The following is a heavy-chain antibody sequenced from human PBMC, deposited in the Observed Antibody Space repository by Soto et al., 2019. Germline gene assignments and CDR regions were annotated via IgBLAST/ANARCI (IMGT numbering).Heavy chain of an antibody. J-gene: IGHJ4*02. CDR1: GYSFTTSG. V-gene: IGHV1-18*01. Sequence: ASVKVSCKASGYSFTTSGITWVRRAPGQGLEWMGWISTYNGNTNYAQNLQDRVTLTTDTSTSTAYMELRSLRSDDTAVYYCSRRLYGDYDYWGQGTMVTVSS. CDR2: ISTYNGNT. D-gene: IGHD4-17*01. CDR3: SRRLYGDYDY.